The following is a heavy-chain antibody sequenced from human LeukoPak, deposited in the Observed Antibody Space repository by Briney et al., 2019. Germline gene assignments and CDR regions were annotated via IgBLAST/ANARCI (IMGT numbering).Heavy chain of an antibody. V-gene: IGHV3-21*01. CDR1: GFTFSSYS. J-gene: IGHJ6*03. D-gene: IGHD4-23*01. Sequence: GGSLRLSCAASGFTFSSYSMNWVRQAPGKGLEWVSSISSSSSYIYYADSVKGRFTISRDNAKNSLYLQMNSLRAEDTAVYYCARPVTTVAIYYYYYMDVWGKGTTVTVSS. CDR3: ARPVTTVAIYYYYYMDV. CDR2: ISSSSSYI.